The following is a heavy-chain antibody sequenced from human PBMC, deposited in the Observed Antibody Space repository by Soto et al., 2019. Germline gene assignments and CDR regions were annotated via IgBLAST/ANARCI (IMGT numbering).Heavy chain of an antibody. J-gene: IGHJ4*02. CDR1: GFTFSSYE. CDR3: ARGLFGELSPGGIDYFDY. V-gene: IGHV3-48*03. CDR2: ISGSGSAM. Sequence: GGSLRLSCAASGFTFSSYEMNWVRQAPGKGLEWVSYISGSGSAMFYADSVKGRFTISRDNAKNSLSLQMNSLRAEDTAVYYCARGLFGELSPGGIDYFDYWGQGTLVTVSS. D-gene: IGHD3-10*01.